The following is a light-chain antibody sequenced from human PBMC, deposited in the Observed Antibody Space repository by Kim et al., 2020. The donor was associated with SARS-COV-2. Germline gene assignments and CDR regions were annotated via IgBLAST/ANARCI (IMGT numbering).Light chain of an antibody. CDR1: RPTRASNT. J-gene: IGLJ2*01. CDR3: AAWDDSLNGVV. Sequence: GRKVTISGSGSRPTRASNTVNWYQQLPGTAPKLLIYSNNQRPSGVPDRFSGSKSGTSASLAISGLQSEDEADYYCAAWDDSLNGVVFGGGTQLTVL. CDR2: SNN. V-gene: IGLV1-44*01.